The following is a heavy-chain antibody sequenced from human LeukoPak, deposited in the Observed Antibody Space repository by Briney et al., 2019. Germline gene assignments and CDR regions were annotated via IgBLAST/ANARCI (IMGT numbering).Heavy chain of an antibody. V-gene: IGHV4-4*07. CDR3: ARGRGPDYDYYYMDV. CDR1: DGSITSYY. J-gene: IGHJ6*03. Sequence: SETLSLTCIVSDGSITSYYWSWIRQPPGKGLEWIGRIYTSGTTKYNPSLKSRVTISVDTSKNQFSLRLSSVTAADTAVYYCARGRGPDYDYYYMDVWGKGTTVTVSS. CDR2: IYTSGTT.